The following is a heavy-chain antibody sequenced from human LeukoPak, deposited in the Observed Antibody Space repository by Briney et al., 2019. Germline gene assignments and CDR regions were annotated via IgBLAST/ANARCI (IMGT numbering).Heavy chain of an antibody. J-gene: IGHJ4*02. V-gene: IGHV3-48*03. CDR2: ISTSGNTR. CDR3: ARELSGTTSYYFDY. Sequence: RGSLRLSCAASGFTFSSYEMNWVRQAPGKGLEWVSYISTSGNTRYYADSVKGRFTISRDNAKNSLYLQMNSLRVEDTAVYYCARELSGTTSYYFDYWGQGTLVTVSS. D-gene: IGHD1-7*01. CDR1: GFTFSSYE.